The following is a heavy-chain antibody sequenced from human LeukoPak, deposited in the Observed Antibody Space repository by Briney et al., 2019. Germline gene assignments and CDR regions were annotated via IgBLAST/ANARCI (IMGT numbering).Heavy chain of an antibody. CDR2: IKEDGSDK. Sequence: TGGSLRLSCAASGFSFRSCWMTWVHQAPGKALEWVAKIKEDGSDKYYGDSVKGRFTISRDNAKSLLYLQMHSLRVEDTAVYYCARLYEGGYWGQGTLVTVSS. V-gene: IGHV3-7*04. CDR3: ARLYEGGY. D-gene: IGHD3-16*01. CDR1: GFSFRSCW. J-gene: IGHJ4*02.